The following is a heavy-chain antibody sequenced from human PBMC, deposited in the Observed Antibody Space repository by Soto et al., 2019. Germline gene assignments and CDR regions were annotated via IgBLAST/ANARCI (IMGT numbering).Heavy chain of an antibody. CDR3: ATDDWGNWNYGLYYYYYGMDV. V-gene: IGHV3-30*03. J-gene: IGHJ6*02. CDR1: GFTFSSYG. CDR2: ISYDGSNK. Sequence: QVQLVESGGGVVQPGRSLRLSCAASGFTFSSYGMHWVRQAPGKGLEWVAVISYDGSNKYYADSVKGRFTISRDNSKNTLYLQMNSLRAEDTAVYYCATDDWGNWNYGLYYYYYGMDVWGQGTTVTVSS. D-gene: IGHD1-7*01.